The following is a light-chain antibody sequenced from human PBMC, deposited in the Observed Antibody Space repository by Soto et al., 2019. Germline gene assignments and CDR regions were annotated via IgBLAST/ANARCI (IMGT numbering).Light chain of an antibody. CDR1: QSVSSN. V-gene: IGKV3-15*01. CDR2: GAS. CDR3: QQYNNWPRT. Sequence: EIVLTQSPGTLSFSPGERATLFFRASQSVSSNLAWYQQKPGQAPRLLIYGASTRATGIPARFSGSGSGTEFTLTISSLQSEDFAVYYCQQYNNWPRTFGQGTKVDI. J-gene: IGKJ1*01.